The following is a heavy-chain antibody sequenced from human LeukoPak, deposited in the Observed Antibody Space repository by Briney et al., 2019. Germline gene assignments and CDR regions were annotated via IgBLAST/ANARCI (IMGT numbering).Heavy chain of an antibody. V-gene: IGHV4-34*01. J-gene: IGHJ4*02. CDR3: ARGYTAHVDY. CDR2: INHSGST. D-gene: IGHD5-18*01. Sequence: SEALSLTCAVYGGSFSGYYWSWIRQPPGKGLEWIGEINHSGSTNYNPSLKSRVIISVDTSKNQFSLKLSSVTAADTAVYYCARGYTAHVDYWGQGTLVTVSS. CDR1: GGSFSGYY.